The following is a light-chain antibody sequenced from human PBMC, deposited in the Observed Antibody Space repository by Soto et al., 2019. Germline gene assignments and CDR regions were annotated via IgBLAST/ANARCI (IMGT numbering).Light chain of an antibody. V-gene: IGKV1-5*01. Sequence: GDSVTITCRASQSITASLSWCQQKPEAAPKLLIYDVSNLESGVPSRFSGSGSGTQFSLTIRSLQPDDFATYYCQQYDYSRTFGQGTQVDIK. J-gene: IGKJ1*01. CDR3: QQYDYSRT. CDR2: DVS. CDR1: QSITAS.